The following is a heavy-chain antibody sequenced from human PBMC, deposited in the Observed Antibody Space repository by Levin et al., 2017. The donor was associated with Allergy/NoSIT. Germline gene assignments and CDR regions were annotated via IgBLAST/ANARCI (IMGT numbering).Heavy chain of an antibody. J-gene: IGHJ4*03. Sequence: GESLKISCAASGFALSSYSMNWVRQAPGKGLEWVSHISSSGTSTHYADSVRGRFTISRDNAKNSLYLQMNSLRDEDTAIYYCARKKEYWGQGTPVTVSS. CDR1: GFALSSYS. CDR3: ARKKEY. CDR2: ISSSGTST. D-gene: IGHD6-6*01. V-gene: IGHV3-48*02.